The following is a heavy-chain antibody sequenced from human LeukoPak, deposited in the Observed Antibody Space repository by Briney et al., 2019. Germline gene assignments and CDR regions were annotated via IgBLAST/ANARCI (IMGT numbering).Heavy chain of an antibody. CDR2: IYYSGST. CDR3: ARQARAGPILRLGELSSP. J-gene: IGHJ5*02. V-gene: IGHV4-59*05. CDR1: GGSINNYY. Sequence: SETLSLTCTVSGGSINNYYWSWIRQPPGKGLEWIGSIYYSGSTYYNPSLKSRVTISVDTSKNQFSLKLSSVTAADTAVYYCARQARAGPILRLGELSSPWGQGTLVTVSS. D-gene: IGHD3-16*02.